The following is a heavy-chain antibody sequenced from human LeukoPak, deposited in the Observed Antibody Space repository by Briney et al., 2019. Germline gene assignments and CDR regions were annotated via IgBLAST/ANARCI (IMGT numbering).Heavy chain of an antibody. CDR1: GGSISSYY. CDR2: IYYSGST. CDR3: ARVGNIVVGDYYYMDV. D-gene: IGHD2-2*01. Sequence: KTSETLSLTCTVSGGSISSYYWSWIRQPPGKGLEWIGYIYYSGSTKYNPSLKSRVTISVDTSKNQFSLKLRSVTAADTAVYYCARVGNIVVGDYYYMDVWGKGTTVTVSS. J-gene: IGHJ6*03. V-gene: IGHV4-59*01.